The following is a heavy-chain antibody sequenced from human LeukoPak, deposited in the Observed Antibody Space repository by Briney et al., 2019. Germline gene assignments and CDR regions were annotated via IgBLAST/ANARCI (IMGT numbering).Heavy chain of an antibody. CDR1: GFTFSSHS. D-gene: IGHD6-19*01. Sequence: PGGSLRLSCAASGFTFSSHSMNWVRQAPGKGLEWVSSISSSSSYIYYADSVKGRFTISRDNAKNSLYLQMNSLRAEDTAVYYCARDNQYSSGSDYWGQGTLVTVSS. CDR3: ARDNQYSSGSDY. J-gene: IGHJ4*02. V-gene: IGHV3-21*01. CDR2: ISSSSSYI.